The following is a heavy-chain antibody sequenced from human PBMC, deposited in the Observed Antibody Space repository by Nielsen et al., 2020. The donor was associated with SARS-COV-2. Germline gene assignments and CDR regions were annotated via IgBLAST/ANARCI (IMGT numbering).Heavy chain of an antibody. V-gene: IGHV1-18*01. J-gene: IGHJ4*02. CDR1: GYRFTSYS. Sequence: ASVKVSCKASGYRFTSYSVSWVRQAPGQGLEWMGWISGYNGNRYYAQKFQGRVTMTTDTFLNTAYMDLRSLRPDDTAVYYCARDVGLTHPEQIEYWGQGTLVTVSS. CDR2: ISGYNGNR. CDR3: ARDVGLTHPEQIEY. D-gene: IGHD1-26*01.